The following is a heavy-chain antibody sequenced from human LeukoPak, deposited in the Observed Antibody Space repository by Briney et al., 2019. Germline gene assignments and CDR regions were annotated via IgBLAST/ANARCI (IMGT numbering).Heavy chain of an antibody. Sequence: GGSLRLSCAASGFTFSSYAMHWVRQAPGKGLEWVAVISYDGSNKYYADSVKGRFTISRDNSKNTLYLQMNSLRAEDTAVYYCVKGYCSGDSCYWYFDLWGRGTPVTVSS. J-gene: IGHJ2*01. CDR1: GFTFSSYA. V-gene: IGHV3-30*04. CDR2: ISYDGSNK. D-gene: IGHD2-15*01. CDR3: VKGYCSGDSCYWYFDL.